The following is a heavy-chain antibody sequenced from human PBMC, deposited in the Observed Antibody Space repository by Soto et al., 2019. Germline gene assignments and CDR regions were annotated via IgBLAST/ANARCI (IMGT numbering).Heavy chain of an antibody. CDR2: ISGSGGST. CDR3: AKVRAVAGTNGYFDY. J-gene: IGHJ4*02. CDR1: GFTFSSYA. Sequence: EVQLLESGGGLVQPGGSLRLSCAASGFTFSSYAMSWVRQAPGKGLEWVSAISGSGGSTHYADSVKGRFTISRDNSKNTLYLQMNSLRAEDTAVYYCAKVRAVAGTNGYFDYWGQGTLVTVSS. V-gene: IGHV3-23*01. D-gene: IGHD6-19*01.